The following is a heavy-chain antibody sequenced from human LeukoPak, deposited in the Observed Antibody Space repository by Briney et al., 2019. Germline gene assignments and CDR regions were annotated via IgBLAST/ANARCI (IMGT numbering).Heavy chain of an antibody. Sequence: GGSLRLSCVASGFTLEDYGMSWVRQGPGKGLEWVSGINWNGGSTGYADSVKGRFTISRDNAKNSLYLQMNSLRAEDTAVYYCVRGGLYHYSGTSGDYWGQGTLVTVSS. CDR1: GFTLEDYG. D-gene: IGHD1-26*01. CDR2: INWNGGST. V-gene: IGHV3-20*04. J-gene: IGHJ4*02. CDR3: VRGGLYHYSGTSGDY.